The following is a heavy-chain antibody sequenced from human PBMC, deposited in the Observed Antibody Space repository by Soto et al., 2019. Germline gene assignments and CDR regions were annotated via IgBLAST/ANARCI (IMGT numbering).Heavy chain of an antibody. Sequence: PGGSLRLSCAASGFTFSNAWMSWVRQAPGKGLEWVGRIKSESVGGTTDYAAPVKGRFTVSRDDSKNTVYLQMNSLRAEDTAVYYCATLVRGALPYTESWFDLWGQGPLVTVSS. D-gene: IGHD3-16*01. V-gene: IGHV3-15*01. J-gene: IGHJ5*02. CDR3: ATLVRGALPYTESWFDL. CDR2: IKSESVGGTT. CDR1: GFTFSNAW.